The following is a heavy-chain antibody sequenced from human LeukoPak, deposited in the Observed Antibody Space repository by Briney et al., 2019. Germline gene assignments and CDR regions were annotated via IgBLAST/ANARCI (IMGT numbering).Heavy chain of an antibody. J-gene: IGHJ4*02. CDR3: ARTPVVPAAIGGWGFDY. Sequence: SQTLSLTCTVSGGSISSGGYYWSWIRQHPGKGLEWIGYIYYSGSTYYNPSLKSRVTISVDTSKNQFSLKLSSVTAADTAVYYCARTPVVPAAIGGWGFDYWGQGTLVIVSS. V-gene: IGHV4-31*03. D-gene: IGHD2-2*02. CDR2: IYYSGST. CDR1: GGSISSGGYY.